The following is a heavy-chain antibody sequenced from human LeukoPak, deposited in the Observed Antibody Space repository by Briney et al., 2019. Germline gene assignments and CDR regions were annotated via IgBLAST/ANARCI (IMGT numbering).Heavy chain of an antibody. CDR3: ARGIYYFDY. Sequence: SETLSLTCTVAGGPISSIGYYWSWIRQPAGKGLEWIGRIYSSGSTNYNPSLKSRVTMSVDTSKNQFSLKLSSVTAADPAVYYCARGIYYFDYCGQGTLVTVSS. CDR2: IYSSGST. CDR1: GGPISSIGYY. V-gene: IGHV4-61*02. J-gene: IGHJ4*02.